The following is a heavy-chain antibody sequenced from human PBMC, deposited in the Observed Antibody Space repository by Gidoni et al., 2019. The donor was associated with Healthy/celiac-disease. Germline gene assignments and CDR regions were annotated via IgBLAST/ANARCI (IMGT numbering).Heavy chain of an antibody. D-gene: IGHD6-19*01. Sequence: QLQLQESGPGLVKPSETLSLTCTVSGGSISSSSYYWGWIRQPPGKGLEWIGSIYYSGSTYYNPSLKSRVTISVDTSKNQFSLKLSSVTAADTAVYYCAGSHVGQGSGWGYWGQGTLVTVSS. J-gene: IGHJ4*02. CDR2: IYYSGST. CDR1: GGSISSSSYY. V-gene: IGHV4-39*01. CDR3: AGSHVGQGSGWGY.